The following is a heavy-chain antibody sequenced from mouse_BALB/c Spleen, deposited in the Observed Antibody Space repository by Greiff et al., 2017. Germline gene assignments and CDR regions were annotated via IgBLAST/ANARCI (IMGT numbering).Heavy chain of an antibody. J-gene: IGHJ2*01. CDR2: ISNGGGST. V-gene: IGHV5-12-2*01. Sequence: EVQLQESGGGLVQPGGSLKLSCAASGFTFSSYTMSWVRQTPEKRLEWVAYISNGGGSTYYPDTVKGRFTISRDNAKNTLYLQMSSLKSEDTAMYYCARQGGLLLYFDYWGQGTTLTVSS. D-gene: IGHD2-3*01. CDR1: GFTFSSYT. CDR3: ARQGGLLLYFDY.